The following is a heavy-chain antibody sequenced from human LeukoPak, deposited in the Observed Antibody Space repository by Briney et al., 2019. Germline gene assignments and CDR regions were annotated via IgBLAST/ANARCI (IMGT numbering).Heavy chain of an antibody. Sequence: PGGCVRLSCAASVFTFISYSINWVRQAPWKGREWVLCISSSSSYIYYADSVKGRFTISRDNSRNTLYLQMDSLRAGDSAIYYCVSKGLQLFGELLDWGQGTLVTVSS. J-gene: IGHJ4*02. CDR1: VFTFISYS. D-gene: IGHD3-10*01. V-gene: IGHV3-21*04. CDR2: ISSSSSYI. CDR3: VSKGLQLFGELLD.